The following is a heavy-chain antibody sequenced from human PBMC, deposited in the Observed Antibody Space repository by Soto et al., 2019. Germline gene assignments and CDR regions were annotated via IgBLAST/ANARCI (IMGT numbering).Heavy chain of an antibody. CDR1: GGSISSGDYY. Sequence: SETLSLTCTVSGGSISSGDYYWSWIRQPPGKGLEWIGYIYHSGSTYYNPSLKSRVTISVDTSKNQFSLKLSSVTAADTAVYYCARPFMVRGVIIEGWFDPWGQGTLVTVSS. CDR3: ARPFMVRGVIIEGWFDP. CDR2: IYHSGST. V-gene: IGHV4-30-4*01. J-gene: IGHJ5*02. D-gene: IGHD3-10*01.